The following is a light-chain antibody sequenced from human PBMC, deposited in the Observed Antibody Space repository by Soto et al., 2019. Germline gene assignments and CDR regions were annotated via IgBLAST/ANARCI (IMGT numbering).Light chain of an antibody. CDR3: QSYGDSLSGYV. CDR1: NSNIGAGYD. Sequence: QSVLTQPPSVSGAPGQRVTISCTGSNSNIGAGYDVHWYQQLPGTAPKLLIYGNSNRPSEVPDRFSGSKSGTSASLTITGLQAEDEADYYCQSYGDSLSGYVFGTGTKVTVL. CDR2: GNS. J-gene: IGLJ1*01. V-gene: IGLV1-40*01.